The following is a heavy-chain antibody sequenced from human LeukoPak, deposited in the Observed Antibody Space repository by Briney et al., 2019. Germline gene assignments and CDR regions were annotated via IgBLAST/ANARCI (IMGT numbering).Heavy chain of an antibody. CDR1: GGSISSGGYS. V-gene: IGHV4-30-2*05. CDR2: IYHSGST. J-gene: IGHJ4*02. CDR3: ARFLTGYPTETGIGDY. Sequence: SQTLSLTCAVSGGSISSGGYSWSWIRQPPGKGLEWIGYIYHSGSTYYNPSLKSRVTISVDTSKNQFSLKLSSVTAADTAVYYCARFLTGYPTETGIGDYWGQGTLLTVSS. D-gene: IGHD3-9*01.